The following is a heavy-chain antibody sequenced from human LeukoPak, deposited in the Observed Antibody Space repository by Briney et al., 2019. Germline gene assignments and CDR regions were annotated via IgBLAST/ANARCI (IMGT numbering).Heavy chain of an antibody. Sequence: SGTLSLTCAVSGGSISSSNWWSWVRQPPGKGLEWIGEIYHSGSTNYNPSLKSRVTISVDKSKNQFSLKLSSVTAADTAVYYCARALTYYYDSSGYFNWGQGTLVTVSS. V-gene: IGHV4-4*02. D-gene: IGHD3-22*01. J-gene: IGHJ4*02. CDR1: GGSISSSNW. CDR3: ARALTYYYDSSGYFN. CDR2: IYHSGST.